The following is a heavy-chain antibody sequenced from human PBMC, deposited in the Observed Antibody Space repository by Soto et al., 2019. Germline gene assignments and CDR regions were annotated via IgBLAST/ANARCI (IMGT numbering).Heavy chain of an antibody. V-gene: IGHV1-69*12. CDR3: ARETTMVRGVIISYLFDY. CDR2: IIPIFGTA. J-gene: IGHJ4*02. Sequence: QVQLVQSGAEGKKPGSSVKVSCKASGGTFSSYAISWVRQAPGQGLGWMGGIIPIFGTANYAQKFQGRVTITADESTSTAYMELSSLRSEDTAVYYCARETTMVRGVIISYLFDYWGQGTLVTVSS. CDR1: GGTFSSYA. D-gene: IGHD3-10*01.